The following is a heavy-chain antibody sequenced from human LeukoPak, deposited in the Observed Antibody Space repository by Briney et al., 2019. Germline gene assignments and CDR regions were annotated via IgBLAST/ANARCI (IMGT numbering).Heavy chain of an antibody. J-gene: IGHJ5*02. V-gene: IGHV4-34*01. Sequence: SETLSLTCTVSGGSISGYYWSWIRQPPGKGLEWIGEINHSGSTNYNPSLKSRVTISVDTSKNQFSLKLSSVTAADTAVYYCARGKPSVRFLEWLSPNWFDPWGQGTLVTVSS. CDR2: INHSGST. CDR3: ARGKPSVRFLEWLSPNWFDP. CDR1: GGSISGYY. D-gene: IGHD3-3*01.